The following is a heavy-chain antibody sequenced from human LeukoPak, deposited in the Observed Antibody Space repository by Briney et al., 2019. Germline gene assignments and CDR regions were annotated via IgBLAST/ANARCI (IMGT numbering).Heavy chain of an antibody. J-gene: IGHJ4*02. V-gene: IGHV3-23*01. CDR3: AKRGVVIRLILVGFHKEAYYFDS. CDR2: ISGSGGST. Sequence: PGGSLRLSCAVSGITLNNYGMSWVRQAPGKGLEWVAGISGSGGSTYYADSVKGRFTISRDNSKNTLYLQMISLRAEDTAVYFCAKRGVVIRLILVGFHKEAYYFDSWGQGALVTVSS. CDR1: GITLNNYG. D-gene: IGHD3-10*01.